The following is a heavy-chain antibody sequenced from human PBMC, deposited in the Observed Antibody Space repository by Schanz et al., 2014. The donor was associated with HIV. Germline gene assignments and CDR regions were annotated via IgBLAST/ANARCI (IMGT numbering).Heavy chain of an antibody. CDR1: GYGYIFTTYY. V-gene: IGHV1-46*01. CDR2: IKTSGGTT. Sequence: QAQLVQSGAEVKKPGASVKISCKASGYGYIFTTYYIHWVRQPPGQGLEWMGMIKTSGGTTTYAQKFQGRVTLTRDTTATTVYMELSSLKSEDTAVYYCARDYHWNWFDPWGQGTLVTVSS. D-gene: IGHD1-20*01. J-gene: IGHJ5*02. CDR3: ARDYHWNWFDP.